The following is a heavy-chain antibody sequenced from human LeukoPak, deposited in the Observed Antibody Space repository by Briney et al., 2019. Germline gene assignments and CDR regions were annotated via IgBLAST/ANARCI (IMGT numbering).Heavy chain of an antibody. V-gene: IGHV2-5*02. CDR2: IYWDDDK. J-gene: IGHJ4*02. Sequence: SGPTLVKPTQTLTLTCTFSGFSLSTSGVGVGWIRQPPGKALEWLALIYWDDDKRYSPSLKSRLTITKDTSKNQVVLTMTNMDXXXXXXXXXXXXXXXXXXXXXAAAGMVDYWGQGTLVTVSS. CDR3: XXXXXXXXXXXXAAAGMVDY. D-gene: IGHD6-13*01. CDR1: GFSLSTSGVG.